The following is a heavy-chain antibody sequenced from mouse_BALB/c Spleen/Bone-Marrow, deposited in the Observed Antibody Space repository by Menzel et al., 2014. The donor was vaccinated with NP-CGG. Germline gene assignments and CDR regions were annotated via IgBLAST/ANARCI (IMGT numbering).Heavy chain of an antibody. Sequence: LQQSGSELVRPGASVKLSCKASGYTFTSYWMHWVRQRHGQGLEWIGNIYPGSGRTYYDEKFKNKVSLTVDTSSSTAYKHLSSLTSEDSAVYYCTRREGAYYGNYVGYFDYWGQGTTLTVSS. J-gene: IGHJ2*01. CDR3: TRREGAYYGNYVGYFDY. CDR1: GYTFTSYW. CDR2: IYPGSGRT. V-gene: IGHV1S22*01. D-gene: IGHD2-10*01.